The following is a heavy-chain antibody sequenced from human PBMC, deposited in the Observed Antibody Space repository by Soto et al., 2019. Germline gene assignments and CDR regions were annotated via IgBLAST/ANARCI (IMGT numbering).Heavy chain of an antibody. V-gene: IGHV3-64D*08. CDR1: GLTFSSFT. CDR2: INSNGGSA. Sequence: GGSLRLSCSASGLTFSSFTMHWVRQAPGKGLEYVSAINSNGGSANYGDSVKGRFTISRDNPKNTLHLQMSSLRVEDTALYYCVTNSGWSLRDFDYWGQGTLVTVSS. J-gene: IGHJ4*02. CDR3: VTNSGWSLRDFDY. D-gene: IGHD6-19*01.